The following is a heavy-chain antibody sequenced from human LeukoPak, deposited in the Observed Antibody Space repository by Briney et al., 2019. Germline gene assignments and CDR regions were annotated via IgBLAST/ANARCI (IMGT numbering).Heavy chain of an antibody. CDR3: AKGYCSSTSCLWIY. Sequence: GGSLRLSCAVSGFPFGIYAMFWARHAPGKGLEGVSGISWNSGSIAYADSVKGRFTISRDNAKNSLYLQMNSLRAEDTALYYCAKGYCSSTSCLWIYWGQGTLVTVSS. CDR2: ISWNSGSI. J-gene: IGHJ4*02. V-gene: IGHV3-9*01. D-gene: IGHD2-2*01. CDR1: GFPFGIYA.